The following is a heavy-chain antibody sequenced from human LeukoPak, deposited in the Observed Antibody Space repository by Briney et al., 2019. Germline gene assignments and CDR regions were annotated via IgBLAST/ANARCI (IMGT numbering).Heavy chain of an antibody. CDR3: ARDRGTTLRGYFDD. Sequence: ASVKVSCKASGYTFTGYYIHWVRQAPGQGLEWMEWINPNSGGTNYAQKFQGRVTMTRDTSISTAYMELSRLRSDDTAVYYCARDRGTTLRGYFDDWGQGTLVTVSS. V-gene: IGHV1-2*02. CDR2: INPNSGGT. D-gene: IGHD1-14*01. CDR1: GYTFTGYY. J-gene: IGHJ4*02.